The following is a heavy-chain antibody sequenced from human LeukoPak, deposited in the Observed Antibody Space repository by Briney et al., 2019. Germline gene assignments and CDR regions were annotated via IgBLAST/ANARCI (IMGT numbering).Heavy chain of an antibody. CDR3: ARSSAAAGPTHNWFGP. V-gene: IGHV4-39*01. Sequence: AETLSLTCSVSGGSISSSSKYWGWIRQPPGKGLEWIGSIYYSGDTYYNPSLRSRVTISVDTSKNQFSLKLTSVTAADTAVYYCARSSAAAGPTHNWFGPWGQGTLVTVPS. D-gene: IGHD6-13*01. CDR1: GGSISSSSKY. J-gene: IGHJ5*02. CDR2: IYYSGDT.